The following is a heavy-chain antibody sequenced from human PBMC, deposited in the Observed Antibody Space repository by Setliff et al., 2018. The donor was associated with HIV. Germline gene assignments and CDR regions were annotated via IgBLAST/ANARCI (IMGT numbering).Heavy chain of an antibody. CDR2: INRSGST. V-gene: IGHV4-34*01. Sequence: SETLSLTCAVYGGSFSSYSWTWIRQPPGKGLEWIGEINRSGSTNYNPSLKSRLTIIVGTSKNQFSLKLNSVTAADTAVYYCGSIMVGGAMSYSYYYMDVWGKGTTVTVS. D-gene: IGHD3-16*01. CDR1: GGSFSSYS. J-gene: IGHJ6*03. CDR3: GSIMVGGAMSYSYYYMDV.